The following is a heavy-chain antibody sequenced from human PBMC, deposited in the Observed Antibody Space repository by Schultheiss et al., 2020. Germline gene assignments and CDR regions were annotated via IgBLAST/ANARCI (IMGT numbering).Heavy chain of an antibody. CDR3: AKGDIVVVPAAGDDAFDI. D-gene: IGHD2-2*01. Sequence: GGSLRLSCAASGFSFSNAWMSWVRQAPGKGLEWVAFIRYDGSNKYYADSVKGRFTISRDNSKNTLYLQMNSLRAEDTAVYYCAKGDIVVVPAAGDDAFDIWGQGTMVTVSS. CDR2: IRYDGSNK. V-gene: IGHV3-30*02. CDR1: GFSFSNAW. J-gene: IGHJ3*02.